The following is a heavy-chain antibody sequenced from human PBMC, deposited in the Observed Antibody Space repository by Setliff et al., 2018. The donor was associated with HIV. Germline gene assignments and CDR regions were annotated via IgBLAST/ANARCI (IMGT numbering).Heavy chain of an antibody. D-gene: IGHD3-16*01. CDR1: GFTFGFYS. Sequence: LRLSCVGSGFTFGFYSISWVRQTPGKGLEWVSIIGRDGDITHYRESVKGRFTISRDNSRNTLYLQMNSLRAEDTALYYCAKEGPALITQYFDSWGQGTLVTVSS. V-gene: IGHV3-23*03. CDR3: AKEGPALITQYFDS. J-gene: IGHJ4*02. CDR2: IGRDGDIT.